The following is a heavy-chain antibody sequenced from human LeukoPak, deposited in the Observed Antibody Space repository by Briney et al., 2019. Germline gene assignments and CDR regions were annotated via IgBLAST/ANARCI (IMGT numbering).Heavy chain of an antibody. CDR2: IYNGDST. CDR3: ARTYYYGSGSYYDHRDAFDI. Sequence: SDTLSLSCAVSGGSVSASSSYWVWIRQPPGQGLEWIGSIYNGDSTFYTPSLKSRATISVDTSKNQFSLKLSSVTAADTALYYCARTYYYGSGSYYDHRDAFDIWGQGTMVTVSS. CDR1: GGSVSASSSY. D-gene: IGHD3-10*01. V-gene: IGHV4-39*07. J-gene: IGHJ3*02.